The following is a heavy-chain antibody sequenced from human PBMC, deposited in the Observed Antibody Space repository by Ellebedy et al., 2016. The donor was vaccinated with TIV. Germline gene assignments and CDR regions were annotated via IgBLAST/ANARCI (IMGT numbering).Heavy chain of an antibody. CDR1: GFTFSNSA. Sequence: GESLKISCAASGFTFSNSAMSWVRQAPGKGLEWVSAIRDNGESTYYANSVRGRFTISRDNSKNTLYLRMKNLRAEDTAIYYCASNQRSYGPGGYFAYWGQGTLVTVSS. D-gene: IGHD3-10*01. J-gene: IGHJ4*02. V-gene: IGHV3-23*01. CDR2: IRDNGEST. CDR3: ASNQRSYGPGGYFAY.